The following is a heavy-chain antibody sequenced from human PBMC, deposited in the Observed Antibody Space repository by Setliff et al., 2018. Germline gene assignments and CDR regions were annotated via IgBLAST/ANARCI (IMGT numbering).Heavy chain of an antibody. CDR2: INPSGGST. D-gene: IGHD3-22*01. J-gene: IGHJ5*02. CDR1: GYTFTSYY. CDR3: ALYDYYYDADGPRNWFDP. Sequence: ASVKVSCKASGYTFTSYYMHWVRQAPGQGLEWMGIINPSGGSTSYAQKFQGRVTMTRDTSTSTVYMELRSLRSDDTAVYFCALYDYYYDADGPRNWFDPWGQGTLVTVSS. V-gene: IGHV1-46*01.